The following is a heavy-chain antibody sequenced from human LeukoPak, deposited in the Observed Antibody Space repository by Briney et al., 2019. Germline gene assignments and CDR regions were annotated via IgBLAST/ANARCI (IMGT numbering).Heavy chain of an antibody. D-gene: IGHD6-13*01. Sequence: PGGSLRLSCAASGFTFNSYGMHWVRQAPGKGLEWVAIIWIDGSNKDYADSVKGRFTISRDNSKNTVYLQMNSLRVEDTAVYYCARIGSSWSADYWGQGTLVTVSA. CDR3: ARIGSSWSADY. J-gene: IGHJ4*02. V-gene: IGHV3-33*01. CDR2: IWIDGSNK. CDR1: GFTFNSYG.